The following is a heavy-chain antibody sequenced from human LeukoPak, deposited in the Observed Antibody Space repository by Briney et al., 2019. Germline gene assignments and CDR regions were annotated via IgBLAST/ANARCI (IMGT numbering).Heavy chain of an antibody. J-gene: IGHJ3*02. V-gene: IGHV5-10-1*01. Sequence: SYTNYSPSFQGHVTISADKSISTAYLQWSSLKASDTAMYYCARHKGDIVVVPAANLAFDIWGQGTMVTVSS. D-gene: IGHD2-2*01. CDR2: SYT. CDR3: ARHKGDIVVVPAANLAFDI.